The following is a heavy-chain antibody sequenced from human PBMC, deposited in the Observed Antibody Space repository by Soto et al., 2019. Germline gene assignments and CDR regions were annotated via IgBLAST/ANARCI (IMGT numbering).Heavy chain of an antibody. D-gene: IGHD1-1*01. CDR1: GGFVSSGSYY. J-gene: IGHJ3*02. V-gene: IGHV4-34*01. Sequence: SETLSLTCAVYGGFVSSGSYYWSWIRQPPGKGLEWIGEMSHSGVTLFYPSLKSRVTISVDTSKNQFSLRMSSVTAADTALYYCARVERGTVTTVVDAFDIWGPGTMVTVSS. CDR3: ARVERGTVTTVVDAFDI. CDR2: MSHSGVT.